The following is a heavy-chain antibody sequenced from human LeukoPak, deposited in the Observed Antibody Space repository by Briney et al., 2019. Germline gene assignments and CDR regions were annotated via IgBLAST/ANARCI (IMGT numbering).Heavy chain of an antibody. V-gene: IGHV4-59*08. CDR2: IYYSGST. CDR3: AKLPTAYSPYFDS. J-gene: IGHJ4*02. CDR1: GGSISSYY. D-gene: IGHD3-9*01. Sequence: SETLSLTCTVSGGSISSYYWSWIRQPPGKGLEWIGYIYYSGSTNYNPSLKSRVTISVDTSKNQFSLKLSSVTAADTAVYYCAKLPTAYSPYFDSWGQGTLVTVSS.